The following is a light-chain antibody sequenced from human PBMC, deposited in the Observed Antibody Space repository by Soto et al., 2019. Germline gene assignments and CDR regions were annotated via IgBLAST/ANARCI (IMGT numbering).Light chain of an antibody. J-gene: IGKJ4*01. Sequence: ERVMTQSPATLSVSPGERATLSCRASQSISSNLAWYQQKPGQAPRLLIYGASTRATGIPARFSGSGSGTDFTLTISSLEPEDFAVYYCQQRSNWPPLTFGGGTTVDIK. V-gene: IGKV3-15*01. CDR1: QSISSN. CDR3: QQRSNWPPLT. CDR2: GAS.